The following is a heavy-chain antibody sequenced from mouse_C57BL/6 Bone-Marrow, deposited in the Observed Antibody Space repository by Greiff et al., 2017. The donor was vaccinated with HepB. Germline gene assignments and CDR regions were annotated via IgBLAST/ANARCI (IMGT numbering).Heavy chain of an antibody. CDR2: IHPNSGST. J-gene: IGHJ2*01. CDR3: ARERWYFDY. Sequence: VQLQESGAELVKPGASVKLSCKASGYTFTSYWMHWVKQRPGQGLEWIGMIHPNSGSTNYNEKFKSKATLTVDKSSSTAYMQLSSLTSEDSAVYYCARERWYFDYWGQGTTLTVSS. CDR1: GYTFTSYW. D-gene: IGHD1-1*02. V-gene: IGHV1-64*01.